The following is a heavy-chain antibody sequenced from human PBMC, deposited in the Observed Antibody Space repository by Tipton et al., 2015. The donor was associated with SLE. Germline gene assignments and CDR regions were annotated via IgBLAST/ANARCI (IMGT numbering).Heavy chain of an antibody. Sequence: GLVKPSETLSLTCTVSGGSISSTSHRWGWIRQPPGKGLEWIGSIYYSGSTEYNPSLKSRVTMSADTSKNQFSLKVYSVTAADAAVYYCARDEYRYDATGYHLLGHFDFWGQGTLVTVSS. D-gene: IGHD3-22*01. CDR1: GGSISSTSHR. V-gene: IGHV4-39*07. CDR2: IYYSGST. CDR3: ARDEYRYDATGYHLLGHFDF. J-gene: IGHJ4*02.